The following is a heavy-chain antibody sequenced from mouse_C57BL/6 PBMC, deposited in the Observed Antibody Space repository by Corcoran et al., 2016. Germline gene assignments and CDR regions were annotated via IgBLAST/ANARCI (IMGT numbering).Heavy chain of an antibody. Sequence: QIQLVQSGPELKKPGETVKISCKASGYTFTTYGMSWVKQAPGKGLKWMGWINTYSGVPTYADDFKGRFAFSLETSASTAYLQINNLKNEDTATYFCARGEYRYDGYYEWYFDVWGTGTTVTVSS. J-gene: IGHJ1*03. CDR3: ARGEYRYDGYYEWYFDV. CDR2: INTYSGVP. V-gene: IGHV9-3*01. CDR1: GYTFTTYG. D-gene: IGHD2-3*01.